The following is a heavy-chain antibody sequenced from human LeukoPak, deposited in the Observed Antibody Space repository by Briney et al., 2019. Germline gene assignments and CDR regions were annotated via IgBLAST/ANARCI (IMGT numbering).Heavy chain of an antibody. J-gene: IGHJ4*02. CDR1: GFTFSSYS. D-gene: IGHD1-26*01. V-gene: IGHV3-21*04. CDR3: ARDNSWELLLDY. Sequence: KAGGSLRLSCAASGFTFSSYSMNWVRQAPGKGLEWVSSISSSSSYIYYADSVKGRFTISRDNAKNSLYLQMNSLRAEDTAVYYCARDNSWELLLDYWGQGTLVTVSS. CDR2: ISSSSSYI.